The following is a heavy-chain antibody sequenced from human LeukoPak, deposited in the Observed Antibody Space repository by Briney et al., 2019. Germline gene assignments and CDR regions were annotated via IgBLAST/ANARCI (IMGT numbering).Heavy chain of an antibody. D-gene: IGHD6-13*01. Sequence: GGSLRLSCAASGFTFSSYWMSWVRQAPGKGLEWFSSISSSSSYIYYADSVKGRFTISRDNAKNSLYLQMNSLRAEDTAVYYCARDLHSSSWYFVGHWGQGTLVTVSS. V-gene: IGHV3-21*01. CDR1: GFTFSSYW. J-gene: IGHJ4*02. CDR3: ARDLHSSSWYFVGH. CDR2: ISSSSSYI.